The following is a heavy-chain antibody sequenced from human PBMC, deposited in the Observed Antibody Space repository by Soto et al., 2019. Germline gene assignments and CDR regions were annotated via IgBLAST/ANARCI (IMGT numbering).Heavy chain of an antibody. J-gene: IGHJ4*02. V-gene: IGHV3-23*01. CDR3: AKGQNSGTYRFYFDY. CDR1: GITLSSYA. Sequence: VSLRLSCAASGITLSSYAMSWVRQAPGKGPEWVSGISASGGSTSYADSVKGRFTISRDNSKNTLYLQMSSLRADDTAVYHCAKGQNSGTYRFYFDYWGQGALVTVSS. CDR2: ISASGGST. D-gene: IGHD1-26*01.